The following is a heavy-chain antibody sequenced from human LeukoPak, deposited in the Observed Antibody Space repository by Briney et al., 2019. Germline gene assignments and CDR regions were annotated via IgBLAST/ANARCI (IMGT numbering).Heavy chain of an antibody. D-gene: IGHD3-16*01. J-gene: IGHJ6*04. CDR1: GNTFTTYD. CDR3: ARDPLMSRYYNGMDV. Sequence: ASVKVSCKASGNTFTTYDINWVRQATGQGLEWMGWMNPNSDNTGYAQKFQGRVTMTRNTSISTAYMELSSLRSDDTAVYYCARDPLMSRYYNGMDVWGKGTMVTVSS. CDR2: MNPNSDNT. V-gene: IGHV1-8*01.